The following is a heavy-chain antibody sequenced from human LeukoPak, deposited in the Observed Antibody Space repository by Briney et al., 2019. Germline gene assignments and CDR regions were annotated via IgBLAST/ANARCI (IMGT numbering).Heavy chain of an antibody. CDR1: GGSVSGYY. Sequence: PSETLSLTCVVSGGSVSGYYWGWIQQPPGRGLEWIGYVYYSGSTNYNPSFKSRITISVDTSRNQFSLQLSSVTAADTAVYYCARIHRYCSGGACYVLDNWGQGTLVAVSS. D-gene: IGHD2-15*01. CDR2: VYYSGST. V-gene: IGHV4-59*02. CDR3: ARIHRYCSGGACYVLDN. J-gene: IGHJ4*02.